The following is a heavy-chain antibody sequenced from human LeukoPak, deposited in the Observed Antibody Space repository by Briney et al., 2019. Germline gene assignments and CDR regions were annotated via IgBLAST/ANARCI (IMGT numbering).Heavy chain of an antibody. CDR2: IKQDGSEK. Sequence: GGSLRLSCAASGFTFSSYWMSWVRQAAGKGLEWVANIKQDGSEKYYVDSVKGRFTISRDNAKNSLYLQMNSLRAEDTAVYYCARVKVYSSTYYYYYGMDVWGQGTTVTVSS. CDR3: ARVKVYSSTYYYYYGMDV. D-gene: IGHD4-4*01. CDR1: GFTFSSYW. J-gene: IGHJ6*02. V-gene: IGHV3-7*01.